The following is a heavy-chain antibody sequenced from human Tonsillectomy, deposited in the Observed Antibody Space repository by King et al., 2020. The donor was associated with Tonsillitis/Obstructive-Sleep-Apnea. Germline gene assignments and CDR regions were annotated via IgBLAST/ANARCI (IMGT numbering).Heavy chain of an antibody. CDR2: ISGSGNTI. D-gene: IGHD3-3*01. CDR3: TRDIRGNYDFWSGYPGY. J-gene: IGHJ4*02. Sequence: EWQLVQSGGGLIQPGGSLRLYCAASGFTFNFYSMDWVRQAPGKGLEWVSYISGSGNTIYYADSLKGRFTISRDNAKSSLYLQMNRLRDEDTAVYYCTRDIRGNYDFWSGYPGYWGQGTLVTVSS. V-gene: IGHV3-48*02. CDR1: GFTFNFYS.